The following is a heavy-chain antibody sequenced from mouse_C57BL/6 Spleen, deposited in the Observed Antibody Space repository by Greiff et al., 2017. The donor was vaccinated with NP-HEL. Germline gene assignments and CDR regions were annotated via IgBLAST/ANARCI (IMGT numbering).Heavy chain of an antibody. CDR2: IDPETGGT. CDR1: GYTFTDYE. D-gene: IGHD2-5*01. V-gene: IGHV1-15*01. Sequence: QVQLQQSGAELVRPGASVTLSCKASGYTFTDYEMHWVKQTPVHGLEWIGAIDPETGGTAYNQKFKGKAILTADKSSSTAYMELRSLTSEDSAVYYCTGYSNYWYFDVWGTGTTVTVSS. CDR3: TGYSNYWYFDV. J-gene: IGHJ1*03.